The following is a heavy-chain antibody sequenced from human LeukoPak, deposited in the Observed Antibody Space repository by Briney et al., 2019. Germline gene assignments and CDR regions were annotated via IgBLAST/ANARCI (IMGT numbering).Heavy chain of an antibody. CDR1: GGSISSYY. V-gene: IGHV4-4*07. CDR3: ASQPRGRYYYDSSGREYYFDY. D-gene: IGHD3-22*01. Sequence: SETLSLTCTVSGGSISSYYWSWIRQPAGKGLEWIGRIYTSGSTNYNPSLKSRVTMSVDTSKNQFSLKLSSVTAADTAVYYCASQPRGRYYYDSSGREYYFDYWGQGTPVTVSS. CDR2: IYTSGST. J-gene: IGHJ4*02.